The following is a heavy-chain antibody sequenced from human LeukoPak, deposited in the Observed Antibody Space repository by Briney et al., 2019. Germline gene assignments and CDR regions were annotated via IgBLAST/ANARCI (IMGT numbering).Heavy chain of an antibody. D-gene: IGHD6-19*01. CDR1: GFTFSSYA. CDR2: ISYDGSNK. J-gene: IGHJ4*02. Sequence: PGGSLRLSCAASGFTFSSYAMSWVRQAPGKGLEWVAVISYDGSNKYYADSVKGRFTISRDNSKNTLYLQTNSLRAEDTAVYYCAKDTVAGDFDYWGQGTLVTVSS. V-gene: IGHV3-30*18. CDR3: AKDTVAGDFDY.